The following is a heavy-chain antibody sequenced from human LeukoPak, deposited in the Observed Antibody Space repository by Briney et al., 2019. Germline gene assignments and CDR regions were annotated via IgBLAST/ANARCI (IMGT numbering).Heavy chain of an antibody. Sequence: PGRSLRLSCAASGFTFSSYAMSWVRQAPGKGLEWVSAISGSGGSTYYADSVKGRFTISRDNSKNTLYLQMNSLRAEDTAVYYCAKDSSYDFWSGYYIWGQGTLVTVSS. J-gene: IGHJ4*02. CDR2: ISGSGGST. CDR1: GFTFSSYA. V-gene: IGHV3-23*01. D-gene: IGHD3-3*01. CDR3: AKDSSYDFWSGYYI.